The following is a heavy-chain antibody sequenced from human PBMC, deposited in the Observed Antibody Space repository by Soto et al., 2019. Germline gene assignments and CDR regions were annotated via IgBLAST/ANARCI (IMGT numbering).Heavy chain of an antibody. V-gene: IGHV3-30-3*01. D-gene: IGHD2-21*02. J-gene: IGHJ4*02. CDR3: ARSYCGDDCALDH. Sequence: QVQLVESGGGVVQPGRSLRLSCAASGFIFSNYVMHWVRQAPGKGLEWVAVISYDGNSKHYADSVKGRFTISRDNSKSTLYVQMNSLRAEDTAVYYCARSYCGDDCALDHWCQGTLVTVSS. CDR2: ISYDGNSK. CDR1: GFIFSNYV.